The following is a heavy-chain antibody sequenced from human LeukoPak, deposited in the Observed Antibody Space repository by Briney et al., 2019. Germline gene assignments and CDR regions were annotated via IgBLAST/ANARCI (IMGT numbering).Heavy chain of an antibody. Sequence: GGSLRLSCAASGFTFSSYSMNWVRQAPGKGLEWVSSISSSSSHIYYADSVKGRFTISRDNAKNSLYLQMNSLRAEDTAVYYCASSRLGELSFFMVRWGKGTTVTVSS. CDR2: ISSSSSHI. CDR3: ASSRLGELSFFMVR. CDR1: GFTFSSYS. V-gene: IGHV3-21*01. J-gene: IGHJ6*04. D-gene: IGHD3-16*02.